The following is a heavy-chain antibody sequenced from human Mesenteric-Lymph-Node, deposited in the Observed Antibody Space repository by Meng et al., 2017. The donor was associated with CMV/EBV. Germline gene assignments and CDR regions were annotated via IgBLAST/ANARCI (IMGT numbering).Heavy chain of an antibody. CDR1: GFRFSDYY. CDR3: ARIDFWSGFEFDP. D-gene: IGHD3-3*01. J-gene: IGHJ5*02. CDR2: IYSGGNT. V-gene: IGHV3-66*02. Sequence: LTCAASGFRFSDYYMTWVRPAPGKGLEWISVIYSGGNTFYADSVKGRFTISRDNSKNTLYLQINSLRAEDTAVYYCARIDFWSGFEFDPWGQGTLVTVSS.